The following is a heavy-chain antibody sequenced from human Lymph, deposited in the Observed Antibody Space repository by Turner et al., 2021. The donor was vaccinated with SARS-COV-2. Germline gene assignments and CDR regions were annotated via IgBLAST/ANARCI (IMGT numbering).Heavy chain of an antibody. Sequence: EVQLVESGGGLVKPGGSLRLSCAASGFTFSSYSMNWVRQAPGKGLEWVSSISSRGSYIYYADSVKGRFTISRDNAKNSLYLKMNSLRADDTAVYYCAREKLGELFDYWGQGTLVTVSS. CDR2: ISSRGSYI. V-gene: IGHV3-21*01. J-gene: IGHJ4*02. CDR3: AREKLGELFDY. CDR1: GFTFSSYS. D-gene: IGHD3-10*01.